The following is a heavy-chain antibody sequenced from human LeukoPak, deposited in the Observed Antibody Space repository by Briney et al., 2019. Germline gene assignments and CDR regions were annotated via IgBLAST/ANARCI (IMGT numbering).Heavy chain of an antibody. D-gene: IGHD6-13*01. CDR2: ISGSGGST. V-gene: IGHV3-23*01. J-gene: IGHJ4*02. Sequence: GGSLRLSCAAPGFTFSSYAMSWVRQAPGKGLEWVSAISGSGGSTYYADSVKGRFTISRDNSKNTLYLQMNSLRAEDTAVYYCAKWKAAAGALDYWGQGTLVTVSS. CDR3: AKWKAAAGALDY. CDR1: GFTFSSYA.